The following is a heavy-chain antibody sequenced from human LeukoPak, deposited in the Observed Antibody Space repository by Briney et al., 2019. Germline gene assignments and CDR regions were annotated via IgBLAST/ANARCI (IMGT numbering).Heavy chain of an antibody. D-gene: IGHD6-25*01. V-gene: IGHV3-64D*06. CDR3: VKGDPHYSSGWGRSIGGNFDY. CDR2: ISSNGGST. J-gene: IGHJ4*02. CDR1: GFTFSSYA. Sequence: GGSLRLSCSASGFTFSSYAMHWVRQAPGKGLEYVSAISSNGGSTYYADSVKGRFTISRDNSKNTLYLQMSSLRAEDTAVYYCVKGDPHYSSGWGRSIGGNFDYWGQGTLVTVSS.